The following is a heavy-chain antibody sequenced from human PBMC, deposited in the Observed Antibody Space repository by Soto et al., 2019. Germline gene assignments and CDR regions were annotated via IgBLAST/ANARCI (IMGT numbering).Heavy chain of an antibody. Sequence: EVQLVESGGGLVQPGGSLRLSCEVSGFIFSSYWMHWVRQVPGKGLVWVSRTNEDGSITNYADSVRGRFTISRDNAKKPLYLEMNSRRVEDRAVYYCTRDRGGRGGYWGQGTLVTVSS. CDR1: GFIFSSYW. CDR2: TNEDGSIT. V-gene: IGHV3-74*01. J-gene: IGHJ4*02. D-gene: IGHD3-16*01. CDR3: TRDRGGRGGY.